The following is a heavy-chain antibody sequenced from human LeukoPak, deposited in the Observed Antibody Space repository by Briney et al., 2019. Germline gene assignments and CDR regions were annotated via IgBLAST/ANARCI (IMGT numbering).Heavy chain of an antibody. V-gene: IGHV5-51*01. Sequence: GESLKISCKGSGYSFTNYWIGWVRQTPGKGLEWMGVIYPGDSDPRYSPSFQGQVTISVDNSITTAYLQWSSLKASDTAMYYCARHPYSSYCTSSNRYRWFDPWGLGTLVTVPS. J-gene: IGHJ5*02. D-gene: IGHD2-2*01. CDR3: ARHPYSSYCTSSNRYRWFDP. CDR1: GYSFTNYW. CDR2: IYPGDSDP.